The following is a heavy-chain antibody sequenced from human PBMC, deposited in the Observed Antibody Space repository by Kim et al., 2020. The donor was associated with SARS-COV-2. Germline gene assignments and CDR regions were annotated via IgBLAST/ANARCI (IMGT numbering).Heavy chain of an antibody. V-gene: IGHV3-21*01. CDR3: ARDSTSAATPDY. J-gene: IGHJ4*02. D-gene: IGHD6-13*01. CDR2: ISSTSYYI. Sequence: GGSLRLSCAASGFTFSSYSMNWVRQAPGKGLEWVSSISSTSYYIYYAESLKGRVTISRDNAKNSLYLQLNSLRAEDTAVYYCARDSTSAATPDYWGQGT. CDR1: GFTFSSYS.